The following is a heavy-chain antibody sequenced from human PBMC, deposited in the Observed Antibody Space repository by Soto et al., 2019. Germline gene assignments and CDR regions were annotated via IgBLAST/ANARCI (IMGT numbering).Heavy chain of an antibody. CDR2: ISSGGSTL. V-gene: IGHV3-48*03. CDR3: ARDPTLSAARPGYYYGMDV. D-gene: IGHD6-6*01. CDR1: GFTFSSYE. J-gene: IGHJ6*02. Sequence: PGGSLRLSCAATGFTFSSYEMNWVRQAPGKGLEWVSYISSGGSTLYYADSVKGRFTISRDNAKNSLYLQMNSLRAEDTAVYYCARDPTLSAARPGYYYGMDVWGQGTTVTVSS.